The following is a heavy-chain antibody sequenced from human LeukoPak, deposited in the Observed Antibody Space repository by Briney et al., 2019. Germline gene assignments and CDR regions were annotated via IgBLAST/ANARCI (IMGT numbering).Heavy chain of an antibody. Sequence: GRSLRLSCAASGFTFDDYAMHWVRQAPGKGLEWVSGISWNSGSIGYADSVKGRFTISRDNAKNSLYLQMNSLRAEDTALYYCAKASRHYDILTGLSGDYYYGMDVRGQGTTVTVSS. CDR1: GFTFDDYA. CDR3: AKASRHYDILTGLSGDYYYGMDV. D-gene: IGHD3-9*01. J-gene: IGHJ6*02. CDR2: ISWNSGSI. V-gene: IGHV3-9*01.